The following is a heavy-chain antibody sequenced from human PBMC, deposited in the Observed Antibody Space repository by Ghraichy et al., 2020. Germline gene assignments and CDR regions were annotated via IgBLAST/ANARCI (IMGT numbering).Heavy chain of an antibody. CDR1: GGSISSGGYY. V-gene: IGHV4-31*03. CDR2: IYYSGST. Sequence: SETLSLTCTVSGGSISSGGYYWSWIRQHPGKGLEWIGYIYYSGSTYYHPSLKSRVTISVDTSKNQFSLKLSSVTAADTAVYYCAREWLYYYDSSGYLGAFDIWGQGTMVTVSS. J-gene: IGHJ3*02. CDR3: AREWLYYYDSSGYLGAFDI. D-gene: IGHD3-22*01.